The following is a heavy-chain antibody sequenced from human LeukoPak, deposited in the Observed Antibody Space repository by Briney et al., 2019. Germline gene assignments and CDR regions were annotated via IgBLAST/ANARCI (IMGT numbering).Heavy chain of an antibody. J-gene: IGHJ5*02. CDR2: IKQDGSEK. CDR3: ARDDGYSYGYH. D-gene: IGHD5-18*01. V-gene: IGHV3-7*01. CDR1: GFTFSSYW. Sequence: PGGSLRLSCAASGFTFSSYWMSWVRQAPGKGLEWVANIKQDGSEKYYVDSVKGRFTISRDNSKNTLYLQMNSLRAEDTAVYYCARDDGYSYGYHWGQGTLVTVSS.